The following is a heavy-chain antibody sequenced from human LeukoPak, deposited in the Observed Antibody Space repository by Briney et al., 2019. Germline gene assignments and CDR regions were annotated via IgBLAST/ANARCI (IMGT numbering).Heavy chain of an antibody. J-gene: IGHJ6*03. CDR2: IYYSGST. V-gene: IGHV4-59*12. CDR1: GGSISSYY. CDR3: ARAQQPTAHSYYYYYYMDV. D-gene: IGHD6-13*01. Sequence: PSETLSLTCTVSGGSISSYYWSWIRQPPGKGLEWIGYIYYSGSTNYNPSLKSRLTISVDTSKNQFSLKLSSVTAADTALYYCARAQQPTAHSYYYYYYMDVWGKGTTVTVSS.